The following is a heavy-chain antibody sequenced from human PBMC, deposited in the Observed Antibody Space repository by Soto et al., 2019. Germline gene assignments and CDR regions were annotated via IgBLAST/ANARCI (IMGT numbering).Heavy chain of an antibody. CDR1: GGTFSSYA. V-gene: IGHV1-69*06. CDR3: ARDPPLGYCSGGSCSMAV. Sequence: SVKVSCKASGGTFSSYAISWVRQAPGQGLEWMGGIIPIFGTANYAQKFQGRVTITADKSTSTAYMELSSLRSEDTAVYYCARDPPLGYCSGGSCSMAVWGQGATVTVSS. CDR2: IIPIFGTA. D-gene: IGHD2-15*01. J-gene: IGHJ6*02.